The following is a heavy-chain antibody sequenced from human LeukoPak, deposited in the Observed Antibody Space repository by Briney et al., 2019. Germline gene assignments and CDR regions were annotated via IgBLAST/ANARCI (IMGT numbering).Heavy chain of an antibody. V-gene: IGHV3-9*01. CDR3: AKVSVVTASAFDI. CDR1: GFTFDDYA. J-gene: IGHJ3*02. CDR2: INWSSGSI. D-gene: IGHD2-21*02. Sequence: PGGSLRLSCAASGFTFDDYAMHWVRQAPGKGLEWVSGINWSSGSIGYADSVKGRFTISRDNAKKSLYLQMNSLRAEDTALYYCAKVSVVTASAFDIWGQGTMVTVSS.